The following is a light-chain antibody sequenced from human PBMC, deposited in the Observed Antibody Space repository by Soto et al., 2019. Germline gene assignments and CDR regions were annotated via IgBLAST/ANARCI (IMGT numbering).Light chain of an antibody. V-gene: IGKV3-11*01. Sequence: IVLTQSPATLSLSPGERATLSCRSSQSVSNYLAWYQQKPGQAPRLLIYGASNRATDIPARFSGSGSGTDFTLTISSLESGDSAIYYCQQRSDWPPITFGQGTRLEIK. J-gene: IGKJ5*01. CDR3: QQRSDWPPIT. CDR1: QSVSNY. CDR2: GAS.